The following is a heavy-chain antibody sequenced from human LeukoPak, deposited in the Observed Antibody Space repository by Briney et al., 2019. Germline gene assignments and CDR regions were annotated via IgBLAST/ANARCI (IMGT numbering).Heavy chain of an antibody. CDR1: GFTFSSYA. J-gene: IGHJ4*02. D-gene: IGHD2-15*01. Sequence: GGSLRLSCAASGFTFSSYAVNWVRQPPVKGLEWVSSISGSGDSTYYADSVKGRFTISRDNSKNTLYLQMNILRAEDTAVYYCAKAKTQATLLPGNYWGQGTRVTVSS. CDR3: AKAKTQATLLPGNY. V-gene: IGHV3-23*01. CDR2: ISGSGDST.